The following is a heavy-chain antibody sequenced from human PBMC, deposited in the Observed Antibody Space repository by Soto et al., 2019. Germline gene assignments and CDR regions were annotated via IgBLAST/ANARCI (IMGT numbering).Heavy chain of an antibody. CDR2: IIPIFGTA. CDR3: ARSTETTMIAHFDY. J-gene: IGHJ4*02. V-gene: IGHV1-69*06. CDR1: GVTFSSYA. Sequence: SVKVSCPASGVTFSSYAISWVRQAPGQGLEWMGGIIPIFGTANYAQKFRGRVTITADKSTSTAYMELSSLRSEDTAVYYCARSTETTMIAHFDYWGQGTLVTVSS. D-gene: IGHD3-22*01.